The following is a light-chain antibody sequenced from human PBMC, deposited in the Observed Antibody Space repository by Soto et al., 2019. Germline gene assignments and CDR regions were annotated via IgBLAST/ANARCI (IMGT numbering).Light chain of an antibody. Sequence: QAVVTQEPSLTVSPGGTVTLTCASSTGAVTSDFHPNWFQQKPGQAPRALIYTTSKRHSWXXXXXSGSLLGGKAALTLSGXXPXXXXEYYCLLYFGGAYVFGTGTKLTVL. CDR3: LLYFGGAYV. V-gene: IGLV7-43*01. J-gene: IGLJ1*01. CDR2: TTS. CDR1: TGAVTSDFH.